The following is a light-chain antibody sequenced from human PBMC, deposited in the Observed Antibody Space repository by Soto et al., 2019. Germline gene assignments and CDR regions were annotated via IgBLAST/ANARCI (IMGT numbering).Light chain of an antibody. CDR3: QQDNNWPLT. Sequence: EIVMTQSPATLSVSPGERATLSCRASQSVSSNLAWYQQKPGQAPSLLIYGASTRATGIPARFSGSGSWTEFTLTISSLQSEDFAVYYCQQDNNWPLTFGGGTKVEIK. CDR2: GAS. V-gene: IGKV3-15*01. J-gene: IGKJ4*01. CDR1: QSVSSN.